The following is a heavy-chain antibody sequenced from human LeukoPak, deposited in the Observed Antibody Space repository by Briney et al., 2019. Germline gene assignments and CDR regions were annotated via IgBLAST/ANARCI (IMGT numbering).Heavy chain of an antibody. D-gene: IGHD1-26*01. V-gene: IGHV4-4*07. J-gene: IGHJ3*02. Sequence: PSETLSLTCTVSGGSISSYYWSWTRQPAGKGLEWIGRIYTSGSTNYNPSLKSRVTMSVDTSKNQFSLKLSSVTAADTAVYYCARAIIAPRQVGDAFDIWGQGTMVTVSS. CDR3: ARAIIAPRQVGDAFDI. CDR1: GGSISSYY. CDR2: IYTSGST.